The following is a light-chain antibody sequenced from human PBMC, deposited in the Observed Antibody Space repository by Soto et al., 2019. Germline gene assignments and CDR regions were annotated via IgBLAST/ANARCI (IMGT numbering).Light chain of an antibody. V-gene: IGLV1-51*01. CDR3: ATWDTTLSVYV. CDR1: SSNIGNNF. Sequence: QSVLTQPPSVSAAPGQTVSISCSGSSSNIGNNFVSWYQHLPGTAPKLLILANDKRPSGIPDRFSGSKSDTSATLGIIARQTGDEADYYCATWDTTLSVYVFGTGTKLTVL. J-gene: IGLJ1*01. CDR2: AND.